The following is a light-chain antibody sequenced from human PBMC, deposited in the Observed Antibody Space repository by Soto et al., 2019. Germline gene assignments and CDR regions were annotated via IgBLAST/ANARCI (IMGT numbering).Light chain of an antibody. CDR2: DVS. Sequence: QSALTQPASVSGSPGQSITISCTGTSSDVGGYNYVSWYQHHPGKAPKLMIFDVSNRPSGVSNRFSGSKSGNTASLTLSGRQAEDEADYYCSSYTASSTYVFGTGTQLTVL. V-gene: IGLV2-14*03. J-gene: IGLJ6*01. CDR3: SSYTASSTYV. CDR1: SSDVGGYNY.